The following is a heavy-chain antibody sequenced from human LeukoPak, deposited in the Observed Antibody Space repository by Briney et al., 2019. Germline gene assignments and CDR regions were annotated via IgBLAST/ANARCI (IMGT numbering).Heavy chain of an antibody. Sequence: PGGSLRLSCAASGFTFSSYAVSWVRQAPGKGLEWVSGISASGGYTYYADSVRGRFTISRDNSKNTLYLQMNSLRAEDTALYYCAKDLTYYYGLGSSTNAFDIWGQGTMVTVSS. D-gene: IGHD3-10*01. J-gene: IGHJ3*02. CDR3: AKDLTYYYGLGSSTNAFDI. V-gene: IGHV3-23*01. CDR1: GFTFSSYA. CDR2: ISASGGYT.